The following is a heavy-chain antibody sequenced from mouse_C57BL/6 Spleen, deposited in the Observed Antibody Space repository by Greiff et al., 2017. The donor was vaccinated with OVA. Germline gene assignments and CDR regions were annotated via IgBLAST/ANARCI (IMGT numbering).Heavy chain of an antibody. D-gene: IGHD1-1*01. V-gene: IGHV1-61*01. CDR1: GYTFPSYW. CDR3: ARGYYGSSYGWFAY. Sequence: QVQLQQPGAELVRPGSSVKLSCKASGYTFPSYWMDWVKQRPGEGLEWIGNIYPSDSETHYNQKFKDTATLTVDKASSTAYMQLSSLTSEDSAVDYCARGYYGSSYGWFAYWGQGTLVTVSA. CDR2: IYPSDSET. J-gene: IGHJ3*01.